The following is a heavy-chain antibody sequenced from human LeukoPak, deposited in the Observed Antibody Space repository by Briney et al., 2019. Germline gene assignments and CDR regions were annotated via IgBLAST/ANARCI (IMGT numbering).Heavy chain of an antibody. Sequence: PGGSLRLSCAASGFTFTNYWMSWVRQAPGKGLEWVANIKYDGGEKYYVDSVKGRFTISRDNAKKSLFLQLNSLRAEDTAVYYCARNPTYYGSGPGYFDYWGQGTLVTVSS. CDR1: GFTFTNYW. J-gene: IGHJ4*02. D-gene: IGHD3-10*01. CDR3: ARNPTYYGSGPGYFDY. V-gene: IGHV3-7*01. CDR2: IKYDGGEK.